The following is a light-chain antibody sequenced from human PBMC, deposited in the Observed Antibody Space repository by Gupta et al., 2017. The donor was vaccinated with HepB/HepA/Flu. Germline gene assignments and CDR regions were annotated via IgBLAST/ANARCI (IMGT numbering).Light chain of an antibody. J-gene: IGLJ3*02. CDR2: GKN. Sequence: VXITXQGDSLRSYYASWYQQKPGQAPVLVIYGKNNRPSGIPDRFSGSSSGNTASLTITGAQAEDEADYYCNSRDSSGNHWVFGGGTKLTVL. V-gene: IGLV3-19*01. CDR3: NSRDSSGNHWV. CDR1: SLRSYY.